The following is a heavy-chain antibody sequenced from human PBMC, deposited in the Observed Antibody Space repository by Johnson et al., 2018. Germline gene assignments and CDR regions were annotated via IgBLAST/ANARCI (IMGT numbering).Heavy chain of an antibody. D-gene: IGHD7-27*01. J-gene: IGHJ1*01. Sequence: QVQLVQSGGGLVKPGGSLRLSCAASGFRFSDDYMSWIRQAPGKGLEWVLYISTSGSIIDYADSVKGRFTISRENGKNSLYLQMNSLRVEDAAVYYCVRTLGYADYLKDWGQGNLVTVSS. V-gene: IGHV3-11*04. CDR1: GFRFSDDY. CDR3: VRTLGYADYLKD. CDR2: ISTSGSII.